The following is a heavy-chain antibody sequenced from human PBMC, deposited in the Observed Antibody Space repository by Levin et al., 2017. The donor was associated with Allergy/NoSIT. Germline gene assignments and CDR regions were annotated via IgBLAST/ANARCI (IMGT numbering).Heavy chain of an antibody. CDR3: AKNRELGLGYYYMDV. CDR1: GFTFSSYA. Sequence: PGGSLRLSCAASGFTFSSYAMSWVRQAPGKGLEWVSAISGSGGSTYYADSVKGRFTISRDNSKNTLYLQMNSLRAEDTAVYYCAKNRELGLGYYYMDVWGKGTTVTVSS. J-gene: IGHJ6*03. V-gene: IGHV3-23*01. CDR2: ISGSGGST. D-gene: IGHD3-16*01.